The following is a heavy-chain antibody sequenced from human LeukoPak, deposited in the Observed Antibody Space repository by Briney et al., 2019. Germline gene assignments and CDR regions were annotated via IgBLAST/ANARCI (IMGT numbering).Heavy chain of an antibody. J-gene: IGHJ4*02. CDR3: AVRESNYYDSSGYYRLDY. Sequence: ASVKVSCKASGGTFSSYAISWVRQAPGQGLEWMGGIIPIFGTANYAQKFQGRVTITADKSTSTAYMELSSLRSEDTAVYYCAVRESNYYDSSGYYRLDYWGQGTLVTVSS. V-gene: IGHV1-69*06. CDR2: IIPIFGTA. D-gene: IGHD3-22*01. CDR1: GGTFSSYA.